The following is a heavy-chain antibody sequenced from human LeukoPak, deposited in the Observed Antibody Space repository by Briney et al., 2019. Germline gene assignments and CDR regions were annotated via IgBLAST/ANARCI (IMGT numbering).Heavy chain of an antibody. Sequence: GGSLRLSCTASGFSFSFYSFNWVRQAPGKGLEWVSSKSGTSTYIYYADSVKGRFTISRDNAKNSLYLQMNSLSAEDTAVYYCAKVGYCSTTTCRYYFDSWGQGTLVTVSS. V-gene: IGHV3-21*01. CDR2: KSGTSTYI. D-gene: IGHD2-2*01. J-gene: IGHJ4*02. CDR3: AKVGYCSTTTCRYYFDS. CDR1: GFSFSFYS.